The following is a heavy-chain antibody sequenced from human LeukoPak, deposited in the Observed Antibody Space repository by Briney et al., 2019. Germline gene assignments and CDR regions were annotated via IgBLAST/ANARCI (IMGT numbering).Heavy chain of an antibody. V-gene: IGHV3-48*03. Sequence: GGSLRLSCAASGFTFSSYEMNWVRQAPGKGLEWVSYISSSGSTIYYAGSVKGRFTISRDNAKNSLYLQMNSLRAEDTAVYYCARRGYCSGGSCYGGLSYYYGMDVWGQGTTVTVSS. D-gene: IGHD2-15*01. CDR2: ISSSGSTI. J-gene: IGHJ6*02. CDR1: GFTFSSYE. CDR3: ARRGYCSGGSCYGGLSYYYGMDV.